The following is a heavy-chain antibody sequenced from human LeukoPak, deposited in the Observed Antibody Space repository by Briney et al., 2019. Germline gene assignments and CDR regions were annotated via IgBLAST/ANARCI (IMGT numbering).Heavy chain of an antibody. CDR2: IWGDQRYK. CDR1: GFSLSNYG. V-gene: IGHV3-33*01. J-gene: IGHJ5*01. CDR3: ARVRRSLNWFDS. Sequence: GGSLRLSCTASGFSLSNYGMHWVRQAPGKGLEWVAIIWGDQRYKHYADSVKGRFTISRDNSKNTLYLEMNSLRVEDTAVYYCARVRRSLNWFDSWGQGTLVTVSS. D-gene: IGHD3-3*01.